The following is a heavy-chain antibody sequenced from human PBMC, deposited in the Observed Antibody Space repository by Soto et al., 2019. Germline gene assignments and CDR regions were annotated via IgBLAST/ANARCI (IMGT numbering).Heavy chain of an antibody. CDR2: INSDGSST. J-gene: IGHJ6*03. D-gene: IGHD3-16*01. CDR3: ARVLGGRKEYYYYYYMDV. V-gene: IGHV3-74*01. Sequence: GGSLRLSCAASGFTFSSYWMHWVRQAPGKGLVWVSRINSDGSSTSYADSVKGRFIISRDNAKNTLYLQMNSLRAEDTAVYYCARVLGGRKEYYYYYYMDVWGKGTTVTVSS. CDR1: GFTFSSYW.